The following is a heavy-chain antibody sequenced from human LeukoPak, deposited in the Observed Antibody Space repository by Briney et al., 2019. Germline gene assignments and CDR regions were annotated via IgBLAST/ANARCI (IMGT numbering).Heavy chain of an antibody. CDR1: GFPFHDHD. CDR2: ISHGSGKE. CDR3: AKTLDGFWPQFDF. J-gene: IGHJ4*02. Sequence: PGGSLRLSCAASGFPFHDHDMYWVRQTPGKGLEWVALISHGSGKEHYAESVKGRFTISRDNSRNTVYLQMSSLRSDDTAIYYCAKTLDGFWPQFDFWGQGTLLTVSS. D-gene: IGHD5-24*01. V-gene: IGHV3-30*18.